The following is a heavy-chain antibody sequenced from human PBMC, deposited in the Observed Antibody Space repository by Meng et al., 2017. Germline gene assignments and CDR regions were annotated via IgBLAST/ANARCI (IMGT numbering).Heavy chain of an antibody. CDR3: AREEMATIRAEYFQH. Sequence: SLKISCAASGFTFSSYAMHWVRQAPGKGLEWVAVISYDGSNKYYADSVKGRFTISRDNSKNTLYLQMNSLRAEDTAVYYCAREEMATIRAEYFQHWGQGTLVTVSS. CDR2: ISYDGSNK. V-gene: IGHV3-30*04. J-gene: IGHJ1*01. D-gene: IGHD5-24*01. CDR1: GFTFSSYA.